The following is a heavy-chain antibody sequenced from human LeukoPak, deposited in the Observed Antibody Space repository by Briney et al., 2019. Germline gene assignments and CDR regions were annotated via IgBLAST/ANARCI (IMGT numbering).Heavy chain of an antibody. V-gene: IGHV3-74*01. J-gene: IGHJ4*02. CDR3: ARDFRYSPDY. Sequence: GGSLRLSCAASGFSFSSYWMHWVRQAPGKGLVWVSPIDGDGYSTTYADSVKGRFTISRDNAKNTLYLQMNSLRAEDTAVYYCARDFRYSPDYWGQGTLVTVSS. D-gene: IGHD3-16*02. CDR2: IDGDGYST. CDR1: GFSFSSYW.